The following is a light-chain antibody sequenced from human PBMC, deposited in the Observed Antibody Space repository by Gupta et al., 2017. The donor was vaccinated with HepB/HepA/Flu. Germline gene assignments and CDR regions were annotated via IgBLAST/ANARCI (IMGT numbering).Light chain of an antibody. CDR2: QVS. Sequence: DVVLTQSPLSLPVTLGQPASISCRSSESLVFSDGNTFLHWFQQRPGQSPSRLLYQVSKRDSGVPERFSGSGSGTDFTLRISRVEAEDVAIYYCVQGTHWPTFGGGTKVEI. V-gene: IGKV2-30*01. CDR1: ESLVFSDGNTF. J-gene: IGKJ4*01. CDR3: VQGTHWPT.